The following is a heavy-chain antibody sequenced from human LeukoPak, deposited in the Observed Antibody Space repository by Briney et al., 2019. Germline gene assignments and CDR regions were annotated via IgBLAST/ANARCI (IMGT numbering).Heavy chain of an antibody. CDR1: GFTFRNYG. D-gene: IGHD3-22*01. CDR3: ARDRPPLNYDSSGYRTYYFDY. CDR2: ISIDGTEK. V-gene: IGHV3-30*03. J-gene: IGHJ4*02. Sequence: GGSLRLSCAASGFTFRNYGMHWVRQAPGKGLEWVAVISIDGTEKYYADSVKGRFTISRDNSKNTLYLQMNSLRAEDTAVYYCARDRPPLNYDSSGYRTYYFDYWGQGTLVTVSS.